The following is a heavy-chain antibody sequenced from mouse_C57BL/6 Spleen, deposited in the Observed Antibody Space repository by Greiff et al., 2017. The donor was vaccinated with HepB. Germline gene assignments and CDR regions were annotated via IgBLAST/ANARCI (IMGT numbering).Heavy chain of an antibody. D-gene: IGHD2-3*01. CDR1: GFTFSDYG. CDR3: ARGGYYDSYAMDY. V-gene: IGHV5-17*01. Sequence: EVNVVESGGGLVKPGGSLKLSCAASGFTFSDYGMHWVRQAPEKGLEWVAYISSGSSTIYYADTVKGRFTISRDNAKNTLFLQMTSLRSEDTAMYYCARGGYYDSYAMDYWGQGPSVPVSS. J-gene: IGHJ4*01. CDR2: ISSGSSTI.